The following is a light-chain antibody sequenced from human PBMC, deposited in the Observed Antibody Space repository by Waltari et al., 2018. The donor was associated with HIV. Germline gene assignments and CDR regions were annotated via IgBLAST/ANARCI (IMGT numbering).Light chain of an antibody. J-gene: IGLJ3*02. V-gene: IGLV2-8*01. CDR2: EVT. Sequence: QSALTQPPSASGSLGQSVTISCTGSSSDIGASDFVSWFQQHPHSAPKLLLYEVTRRPSTVSDRFSGSRSGNTVFLTVAGLQPDDEATYFCSSYGDSLRVLFGGGTNVTVL. CDR3: SSYGDSLRVL. CDR1: SSDIGASDF.